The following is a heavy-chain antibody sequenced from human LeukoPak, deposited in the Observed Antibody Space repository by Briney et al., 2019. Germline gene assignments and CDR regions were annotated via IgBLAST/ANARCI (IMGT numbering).Heavy chain of an antibody. Sequence: PSETLSLTCTVSGGSISSGGYYWSWIRQPPGKGLEWIGYIYHSGTTFYNPSLKSRVTISVDRSKNQFSLKLSSVTAADTAVYYCARDQNGVSFDIWGQGTMVTVSS. CDR3: ARDQNGVSFDI. CDR1: GGSISSGGYY. D-gene: IGHD2-8*01. CDR2: IYHSGTT. J-gene: IGHJ3*02. V-gene: IGHV4-30-2*01.